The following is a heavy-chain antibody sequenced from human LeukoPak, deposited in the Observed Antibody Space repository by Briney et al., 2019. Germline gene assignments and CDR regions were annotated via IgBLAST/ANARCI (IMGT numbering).Heavy chain of an antibody. Sequence: GGSLRLSCAASGFTFSSYAMHWVRQAPGKGLEWVAVISYDGSNKYYADSVKGRFTFSRDNAKNSLYLQMNSLRAEDTAVYYCARNRLAAAAYYYGMDVWGQGTTVTVSS. D-gene: IGHD6-13*01. CDR3: ARNRLAAAAYYYGMDV. J-gene: IGHJ6*02. V-gene: IGHV3-30-3*01. CDR2: ISYDGSNK. CDR1: GFTFSSYA.